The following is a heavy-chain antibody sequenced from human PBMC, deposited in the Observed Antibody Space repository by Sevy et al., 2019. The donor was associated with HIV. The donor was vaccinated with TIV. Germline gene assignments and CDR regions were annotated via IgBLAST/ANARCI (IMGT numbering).Heavy chain of an antibody. CDR3: ARDREYCSGGSCSDAFDI. CDR2: INPNSGGT. CDR1: GYTFTGYY. V-gene: IGHV1-2*02. Sequence: ASVKVSCKASGYTFTGYYMHWVRQAPGQGLEWMGWINPNSGGTNYAQKFQGRVTMTRDTSISTAYMELSRLRSDDTAVYYCARDREYCSGGSCSDAFDIRGQGTMVTVSS. D-gene: IGHD2-15*01. J-gene: IGHJ3*02.